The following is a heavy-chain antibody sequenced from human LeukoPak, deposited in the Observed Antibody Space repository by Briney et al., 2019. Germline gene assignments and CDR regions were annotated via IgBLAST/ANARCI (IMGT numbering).Heavy chain of an antibody. D-gene: IGHD5-24*01. CDR3: AREGVEMATNDINWFDP. CDR2: INPSGGST. V-gene: IGHV1-46*01. J-gene: IGHJ5*02. Sequence: GASVKVSCKASGYTFTSYYMHWVRQAPGQGLEWMGIINPSGGSTSYAQKFQGRVTMTGDMSTSTVYMELSSLRSEDTAVYYCAREGVEMATNDINWFDPWGQGTLVTVSS. CDR1: GYTFTSYY.